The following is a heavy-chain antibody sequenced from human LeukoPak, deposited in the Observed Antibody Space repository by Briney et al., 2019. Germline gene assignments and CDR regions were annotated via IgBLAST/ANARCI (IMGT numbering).Heavy chain of an antibody. J-gene: IGHJ4*02. V-gene: IGHV3-7*03. CDR2: IKQDGRDT. CDR3: ATSEGY. CDR1: GFTLNTHW. Sequence: GGSLRLSCAASGFTLNTHWMSWVRQAPGKGLEWVANIKQDGRDTYYVDSVKGRFTISRDNAKNPLNLQMNSLRAEDTAMYYCATSEGYWGQGTLVTVSS.